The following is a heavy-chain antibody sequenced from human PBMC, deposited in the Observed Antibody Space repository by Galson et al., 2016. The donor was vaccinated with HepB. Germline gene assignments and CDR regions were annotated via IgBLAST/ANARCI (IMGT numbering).Heavy chain of an antibody. CDR1: GASISSSSYY. D-gene: IGHD6-13*01. CDR3: ARGYSATVGKGNWFDS. J-gene: IGHJ5*01. CDR2: IYYSGST. V-gene: IGHV4-39*01. Sequence: SETLSLTCTVSGASISSSSYYWGWIRQPPGKGLEWIGSIYYSGSTYYNPSLKSRVTISVDTSKNQFSLNLRFVTAADTAVYSCARGYSATVGKGNWFDSWGQGTLVTVSS.